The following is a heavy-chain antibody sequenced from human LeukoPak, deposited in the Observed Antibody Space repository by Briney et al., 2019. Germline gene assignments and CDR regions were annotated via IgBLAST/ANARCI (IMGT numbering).Heavy chain of an antibody. CDR2: IKHDGSQR. CDR1: GFTFSAYW. Sequence: GGSLRLSCAASGFTFSAYWMSWVRQAPGKGLEWVANIKHDGSQRYFVDSVEGRFTISRDNAKNSLYLQMNSLRAEDTAVYYCARVGYCGGDCYSSGYYFDYWGQGTLVTVSS. V-gene: IGHV3-7*01. J-gene: IGHJ4*02. CDR3: ARVGYCGGDCYSSGYYFDY. D-gene: IGHD2-21*02.